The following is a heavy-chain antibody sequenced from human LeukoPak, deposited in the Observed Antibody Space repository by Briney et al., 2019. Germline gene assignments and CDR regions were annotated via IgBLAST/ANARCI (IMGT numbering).Heavy chain of an antibody. CDR3: ARGRSRGVVRYYFDY. CDR2: IGTAGDT. D-gene: IGHD2-15*01. CDR1: GFTFSSYD. V-gene: IGHV3-13*01. J-gene: IGHJ4*02. Sequence: GGSLRLSCAASGFTFSSYDMHWVRQATGKGLEWVSAIGTAGDTYYPGSVKGRFTISRENAKNSLYLQMNSLSAGDTAVYYCARGRSRGVVRYYFDYWGQGTLVTVSS.